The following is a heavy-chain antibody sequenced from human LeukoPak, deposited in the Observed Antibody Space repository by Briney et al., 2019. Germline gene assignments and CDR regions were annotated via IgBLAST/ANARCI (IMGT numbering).Heavy chain of an antibody. D-gene: IGHD2-2*01. V-gene: IGHV4-38-2*02. Sequence: PSETLSLTCTVSGYSISSGYYWGWIRQPPGKGLEWVGSIYHSGSTYYNPSLKSRVTISVDTSKNQFSLKLSSVTAADTAVYYCARFTYQDYFDYWGQGTLVTVSS. CDR1: GYSISSGYY. CDR3: ARFTYQDYFDY. CDR2: IYHSGST. J-gene: IGHJ4*02.